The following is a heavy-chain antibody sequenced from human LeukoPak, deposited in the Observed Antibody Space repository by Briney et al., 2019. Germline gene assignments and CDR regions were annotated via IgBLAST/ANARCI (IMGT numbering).Heavy chain of an antibody. CDR3: ARTTTVTTPFDY. V-gene: IGHV3-7*01. Sequence: GGSLRLSCAASGFTFRSYWMTWVRQAPGKGLERVANIKEDGSEKYYVDSVKGRFTITRDNAKNSLYLQMTSLRAEDTAVYYCARTTTVTTPFDYWGQGTLVTVSS. J-gene: IGHJ4*02. D-gene: IGHD4-17*01. CDR2: IKEDGSEK. CDR1: GFTFRSYW.